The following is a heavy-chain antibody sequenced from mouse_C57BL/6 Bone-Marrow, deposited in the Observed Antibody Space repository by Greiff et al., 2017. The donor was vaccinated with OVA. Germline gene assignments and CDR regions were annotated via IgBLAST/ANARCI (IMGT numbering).Heavy chain of an antibody. CDR3: ARPPHYYGSSHWYFDV. CDR2: IYPGSGST. D-gene: IGHD1-1*01. Sequence: QVQLQQPGAELVKPGASVKMSCKASGYTFTSYWITWVKQRPGQGLEWIGDIYPGSGSTNYNEKFKSKATLTVDTSSSTAYMQLSSLTSEDSAVYYCARPPHYYGSSHWYFDVWGTGTTVTVSS. J-gene: IGHJ1*03. CDR1: GYTFTSYW. V-gene: IGHV1-55*01.